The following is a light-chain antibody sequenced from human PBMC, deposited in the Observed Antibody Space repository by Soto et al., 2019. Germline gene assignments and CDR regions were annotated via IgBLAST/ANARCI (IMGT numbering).Light chain of an antibody. CDR3: QSYDSSLSGYV. Sequence: QSVLTQPASVSGSPGQSIAISCTGTSSDVGLYNYVSWYQQHPEKAPKLLIYDITNRPSGVPDRFSGSKSGTSASLAITGLQAEDEADYYCQSYDSSLSGYVFGTGTKVTVL. J-gene: IGLJ1*01. CDR1: SSDVGLYNY. CDR2: DIT. V-gene: IGLV2-14*01.